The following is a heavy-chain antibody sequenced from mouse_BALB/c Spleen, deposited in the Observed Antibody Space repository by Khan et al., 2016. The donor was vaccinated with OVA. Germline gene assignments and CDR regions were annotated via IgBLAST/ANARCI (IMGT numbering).Heavy chain of an antibody. Sequence: EVQLQQSGPELVKPGASVKISCKASGYSFTGYFMNWVMQSHGKSLEWIGRINPYNGDTFYNQKFKGKATLTVDKSSSTAHMELRSLASEDSAVYYCARETYYGSSMDYWGQGTAVTVSS. CDR2: INPYNGDT. V-gene: IGHV1-20*02. CDR3: ARETYYGSSMDY. D-gene: IGHD2-10*01. CDR1: GYSFTGYF. J-gene: IGHJ4*01.